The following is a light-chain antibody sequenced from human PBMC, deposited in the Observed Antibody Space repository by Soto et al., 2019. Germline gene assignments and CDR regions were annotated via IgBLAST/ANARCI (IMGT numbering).Light chain of an antibody. CDR2: DVS. V-gene: IGLV2-14*01. Sequence: QSALTQPASVSGSPGQSISISCTGTSSDVGAYNYVSWYQQHPGKAPKLMINDVSNRPSGVSNRFSGSKSGNTASLTISGLRAEDEADYYCSSYTSSSTLVFGGGTKLTVL. CDR1: SSDVGAYNY. J-gene: IGLJ2*01. CDR3: SSYTSSSTLV.